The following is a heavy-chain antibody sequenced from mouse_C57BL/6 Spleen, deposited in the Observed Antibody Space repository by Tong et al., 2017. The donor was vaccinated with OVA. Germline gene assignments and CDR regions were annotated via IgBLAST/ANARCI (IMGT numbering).Heavy chain of an antibody. D-gene: IGHD1-1*01. V-gene: IGHV1-22*01. J-gene: IGHJ3*01. CDR3: ARGDLITTVDAWFAY. Sequence: EVQLQESGPELVKPGASVKMSCKASGYTFTDYNMHWVKQSHGKSLEWIGYINPNNGGTSYNQKFKGKATLTVNKSSSTAYMELRSLTSEDSAVYYCARGDLITTVDAWFAYWGQGTLVTVSA. CDR2: INPNNGGT. CDR1: GYTFTDYN.